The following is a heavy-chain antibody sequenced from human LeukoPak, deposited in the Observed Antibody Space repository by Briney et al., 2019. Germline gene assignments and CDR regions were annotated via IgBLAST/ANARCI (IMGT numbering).Heavy chain of an antibody. V-gene: IGHV3-23*01. CDR3: ARYCSGVGCYSGLDY. CDR1: GFTFSNYF. Sequence: PGGSLRLSCAASGFTFSNYFMSWVRQPPGKGLEWVSTITGSGGTTYYADSMKGRFTISRDNSKNTLYLHMNSLRAEDTAIYYCARYCSGVGCYSGLDYWGQGTLVTASS. J-gene: IGHJ4*02. D-gene: IGHD2-15*01. CDR2: ITGSGGTT.